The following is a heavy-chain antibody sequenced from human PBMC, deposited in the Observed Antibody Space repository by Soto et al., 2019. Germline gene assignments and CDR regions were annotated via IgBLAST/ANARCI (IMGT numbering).Heavy chain of an antibody. Sequence: PGGSLRLSCAASGFTFSSYSMNWVRQAPGKGLEWVSSISSSSSYIYYADSVKSRFTISRDNAKNSLYLQMNSLRAEDTAVYYCARPESIVGYGMDVWGQGTTVTVSS. CDR3: ARPESIVGYGMDV. V-gene: IGHV3-21*01. CDR1: GFTFSSYS. CDR2: ISSSSSYI. J-gene: IGHJ6*02. D-gene: IGHD3-16*02.